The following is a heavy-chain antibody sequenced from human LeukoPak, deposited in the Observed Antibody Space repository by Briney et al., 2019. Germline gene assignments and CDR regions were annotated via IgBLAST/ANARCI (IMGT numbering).Heavy chain of an antibody. CDR2: INPNSGGT. CDR1: GYTFTGYY. V-gene: IGHV1-2*02. CDR3: ARERSGYSYGNYYYGMDV. Sequence: WASVKVSCKASGYTFTGYYMHWVRQAPGQGLEWMGWINPNSGGTNYAQKFQGRVTMTRDTSISTAYMELSRLRSDDTAVYYCARERSGYSYGNYYYGMDVWGQGTTVTVCS. D-gene: IGHD5-18*01. J-gene: IGHJ6*02.